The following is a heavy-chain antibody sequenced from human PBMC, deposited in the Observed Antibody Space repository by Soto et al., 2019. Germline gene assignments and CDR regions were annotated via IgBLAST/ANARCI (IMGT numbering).Heavy chain of an antibody. CDR1: GFTFSSYG. CDR3: AKDQGPRGGSGSTITGAFDY. Sequence: PGGSLRLSCAASGFTFSSYGMHWVRQAPGKGLEWVAVISYDGSNKYYADSVKGRFTISRDNSKNTLYLQMNSLRAEDTAVYYCAKDQGPRGGSGSTITGAFDYWGQGTLVTVSS. D-gene: IGHD3-10*01. J-gene: IGHJ4*02. V-gene: IGHV3-30*18. CDR2: ISYDGSNK.